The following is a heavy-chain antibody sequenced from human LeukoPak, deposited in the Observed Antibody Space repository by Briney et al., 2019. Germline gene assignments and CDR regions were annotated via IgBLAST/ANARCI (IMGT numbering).Heavy chain of an antibody. CDR1: GGSFSGYS. Sequence: PSETLSLTCAVYGGSFSGYSWNWIRQPPVKGLEWIGEINHSGGTNYNPSLKSRVTISVDTSKKQFSLKLSSVTAADTAVYYCARSCRTKTIPEGYYYYYMDVWGKGTTVTVSS. CDR3: ARSCRTKTIPEGYYYYYMDV. D-gene: IGHD3-3*01. V-gene: IGHV4-34*01. CDR2: INHSGGT. J-gene: IGHJ6*03.